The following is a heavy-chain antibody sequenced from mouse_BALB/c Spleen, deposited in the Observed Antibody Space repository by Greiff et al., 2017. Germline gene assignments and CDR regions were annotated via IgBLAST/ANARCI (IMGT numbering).Heavy chain of an antibody. CDR1: GFNIKDTY. D-gene: IGHD1-2*01. CDR3: ARWYGYGFAY. J-gene: IGHJ3*01. V-gene: IGHV14-3*02. CDR2: IDPANGNT. Sequence: VQLKESGAELVKPGASVKLSCTASGFNIKDTYMHWVKQRPEQGLEWIGRIDPANGNTKYDPKFQGKATITADTSSNTAYLQHSSLTSEDTAVYYCARWYGYGFAYWGQGTLVTVSA.